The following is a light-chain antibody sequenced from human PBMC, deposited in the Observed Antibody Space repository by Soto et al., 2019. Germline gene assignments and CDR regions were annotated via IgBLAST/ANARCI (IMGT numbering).Light chain of an antibody. CDR2: DVS. V-gene: IGKV3-15*01. CDR1: QGVTTN. J-gene: IGKJ1*01. Sequence: EILMTQSPDTLSVSPGERATLTCRAGQGVTTNFAWYQQKSGQSLRLLIYDVSTTATGIPARFSGSGSGTELTLTISRLEPEDFAVYYCQQYGSSGTFGQGTKVDI. CDR3: QQYGSSGT.